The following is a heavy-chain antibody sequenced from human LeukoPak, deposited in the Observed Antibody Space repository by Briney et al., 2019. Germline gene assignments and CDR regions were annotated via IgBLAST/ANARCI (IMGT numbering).Heavy chain of an antibody. CDR3: ARAEGSGSRERFDY. V-gene: IGHV3-21*01. J-gene: IGHJ4*02. D-gene: IGHD3-10*01. Sequence: GGSLRLSCAASGFTFSTYSMYWVRRAPGKGLEWVSSISSSSSYIYYADSVKGRFTISRDNAKNSLYLQMNSLRAEDTAMYYCARAEGSGSRERFDYWGQGTLVTVSS. CDR1: GFTFSTYS. CDR2: ISSSSSYI.